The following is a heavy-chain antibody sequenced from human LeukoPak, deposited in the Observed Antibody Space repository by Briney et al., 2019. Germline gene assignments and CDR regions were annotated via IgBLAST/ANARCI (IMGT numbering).Heavy chain of an antibody. CDR3: AKGSGKFDY. V-gene: IGHV3-43*02. Sequence: GGSLRLSCVASGLNFDDSAVHWVRQAPGKGLEWVSLISADGGSTFSADSVEGRFSISRDNSKNSLYLQMNSLRSEDTAMYYCAKGSGKFDYWGQGTLVAVSP. CDR2: ISADGGST. J-gene: IGHJ4*02. CDR1: GLNFDDSA.